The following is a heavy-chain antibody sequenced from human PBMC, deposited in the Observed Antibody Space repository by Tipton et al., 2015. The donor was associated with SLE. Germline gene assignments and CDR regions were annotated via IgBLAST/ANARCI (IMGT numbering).Heavy chain of an antibody. CDR1: GGSFSGYY. V-gene: IGHV3-21*01. CDR3: AKDRRIAAAGAPFDY. D-gene: IGHD6-13*01. J-gene: IGHJ4*02. Sequence: LSLTCAVYGGSFSGYYWSWVRQAPGKGLEWVSSISSSSSYIYYADSVKGRFTISRDNAKNSLYLQMNSLRAEDTAVYYCAKDRRIAAAGAPFDYWGQGTLVTVSS. CDR2: ISSSSSYI.